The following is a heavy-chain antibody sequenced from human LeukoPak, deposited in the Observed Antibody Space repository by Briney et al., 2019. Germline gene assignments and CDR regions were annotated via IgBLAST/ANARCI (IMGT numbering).Heavy chain of an antibody. CDR1: GGSISSSNW. V-gene: IGHV4-4*02. CDR2: IYHSGST. D-gene: IGHD6-19*01. J-gene: IGHJ4*02. Sequence: SETLSLTCAVSGGSISSSNWWSWVRQPPGKGLEWIGEIYHSGSTNYNPSLKSRVTISVDKSKNQFSLKLSSVTAADTAVYYCTGKQWLVMYYFDYWGQGTLVTVSS. CDR3: TGKQWLVMYYFDY.